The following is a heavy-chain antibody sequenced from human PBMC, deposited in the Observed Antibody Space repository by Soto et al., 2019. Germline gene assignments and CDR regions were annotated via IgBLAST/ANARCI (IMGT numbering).Heavy chain of an antibody. Sequence: SETLSLTCTVSGGSISSGGYYWSWIRQHPGKGLEWIGYIYYSGSTYYNPSLKSRVTIPVDTSKNQFSLKLSSVTAADTAVYYCARFRVVPAAPTDPWGQGTLVTVSS. D-gene: IGHD2-2*01. V-gene: IGHV4-31*03. J-gene: IGHJ5*02. CDR1: GGSISSGGYY. CDR3: ARFRVVPAAPTDP. CDR2: IYYSGST.